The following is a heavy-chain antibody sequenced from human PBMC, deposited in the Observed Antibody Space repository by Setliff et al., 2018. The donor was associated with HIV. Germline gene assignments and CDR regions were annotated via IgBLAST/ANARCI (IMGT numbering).Heavy chain of an antibody. CDR1: GFTFSSYS. CDR2: ISSSSSTI. D-gene: IGHD3-10*01. J-gene: IGHJ4*02. Sequence: GGSLRLSCAASGFTFSSYSMNWVRQAPGKGLEWVSYISSSSSTIYYADSVKGRFTISRDNAKNSLYLQMNSLRAEDTAVYYCARSVLLWFGELYDYWGQGTLVTVSS. V-gene: IGHV3-48*04. CDR3: ARSVLLWFGELYDY.